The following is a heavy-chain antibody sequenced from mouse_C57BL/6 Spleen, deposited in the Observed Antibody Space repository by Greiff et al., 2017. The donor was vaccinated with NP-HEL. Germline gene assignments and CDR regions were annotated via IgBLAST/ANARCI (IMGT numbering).Heavy chain of an antibody. CDR3: ARRITTVVANYAMDY. Sequence: EVQLVESGAELVKPGASVKLSCTASGFNIKDYYMHWVKQRTEQGLEWIGRIDPEDGETKYAPKFQGKATITADTSSNTAYLQLSSLTSEDTTVYYCARRITTVVANYAMDYWGQGTSVTVSS. J-gene: IGHJ4*01. CDR1: GFNIKDYY. CDR2: IDPEDGET. D-gene: IGHD1-1*01. V-gene: IGHV14-2*01.